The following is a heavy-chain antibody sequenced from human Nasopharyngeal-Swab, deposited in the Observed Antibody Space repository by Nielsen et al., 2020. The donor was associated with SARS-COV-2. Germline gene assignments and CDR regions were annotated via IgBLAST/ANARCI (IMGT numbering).Heavy chain of an antibody. Sequence: GGSLRLSCAASGFTFSSYSMNWVRQAPGKGLEWVSYISSSSSYIYYADSVKGRFTISRDNAKNSLYLQMNSLRAEDTAVYYCAREGKGSWNWNYVGESYFDYWGQGTLVTVSS. CDR3: AREGKGSWNWNYVGESYFDY. J-gene: IGHJ4*02. CDR1: GFTFSSYS. D-gene: IGHD1-7*01. V-gene: IGHV3-21*05. CDR2: ISSSSSYI.